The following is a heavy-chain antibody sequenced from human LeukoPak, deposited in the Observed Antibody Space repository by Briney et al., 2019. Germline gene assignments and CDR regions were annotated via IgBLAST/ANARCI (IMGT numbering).Heavy chain of an antibody. Sequence: QPGGSLRLSCAASGFTFDDYTLHWVRQAPGKGLEWVSGISAGGGNTNYADSVKGRFTISRDNSKNTLYLQMNSLRAEDTAIYYCAKHRQPGPHNFDYWGQGTLVTVSS. CDR3: AKHRQPGPHNFDY. J-gene: IGHJ4*02. CDR2: ISAGGGNT. V-gene: IGHV3-23*01. D-gene: IGHD1-1*01. CDR1: GFTFDDYT.